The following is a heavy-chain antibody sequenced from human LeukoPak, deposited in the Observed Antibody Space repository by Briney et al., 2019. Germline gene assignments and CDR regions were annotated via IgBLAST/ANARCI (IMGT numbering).Heavy chain of an antibody. CDR2: IWSDASDK. CDR3: AKDAERGFDYSNSLNY. CDR1: QFTFSHYG. Sequence: GGSLRLSCAVSQFTFSHYGMHWVRQAPGRGLQWVAVIWSDASDKYYSDSVKGRFTISRDNSKNTLYLEMNNLRAEDTAVYYCAKDAERGFDYSNSLNYWGQGTLVTVSS. V-gene: IGHV3-33*06. D-gene: IGHD4-11*01. J-gene: IGHJ4*02.